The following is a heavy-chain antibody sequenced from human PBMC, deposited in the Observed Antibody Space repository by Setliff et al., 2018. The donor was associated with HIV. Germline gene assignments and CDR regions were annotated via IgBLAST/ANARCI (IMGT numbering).Heavy chain of an antibody. CDR1: GGSLSGYH. CDR3: ARQGAVTGHSFDS. CDR2: INHSGST. D-gene: IGHD6-19*01. J-gene: IGHJ4*02. V-gene: IGHV4-34*01. Sequence: SETLSLTCAVYGGSLSGYHWSWIRQSPEKGLEWIGEINHSGSTNYNPSLKSRVTISVDTSKNQLSLILSSVTAADTAVYYCARQGAVTGHSFDSWGPGALVTVSS.